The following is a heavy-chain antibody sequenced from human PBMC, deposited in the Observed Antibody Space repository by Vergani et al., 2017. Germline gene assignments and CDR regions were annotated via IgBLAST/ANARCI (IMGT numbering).Heavy chain of an antibody. J-gene: IGHJ6*02. Sequence: QVHLVESGGGVVQPGGSLRLSCAASGFTFSSYGMHWVRQAPGKGLEWVAFILYDGSNKYYSDSVKGRFTISRDNSKNMLSLEMHSLRPEDTAVYYCANSYCSSLSCYAFYGMEVWGQGTTVTVSS. D-gene: IGHD2-2*01. CDR2: ILYDGSNK. V-gene: IGHV3-30*02. CDR3: ANSYCSSLSCYAFYGMEV. CDR1: GFTFSSYG.